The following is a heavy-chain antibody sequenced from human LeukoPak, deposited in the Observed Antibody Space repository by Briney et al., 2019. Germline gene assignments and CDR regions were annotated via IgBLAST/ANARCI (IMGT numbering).Heavy chain of an antibody. CDR1: GGSISNYF. Sequence: SETLSLTCTISGGSISNYFWSWIRQPPGKGLECIGYIHYSGRTNYNPSLKSRLTISIDTSKNRFSLRLNSVTAADTAVYYCARVDDFSPPYYFVYWGQGTLVTVSS. CDR2: IHYSGRT. V-gene: IGHV4-59*01. J-gene: IGHJ4*02. D-gene: IGHD1-1*01. CDR3: ARVDDFSPPYYFVY.